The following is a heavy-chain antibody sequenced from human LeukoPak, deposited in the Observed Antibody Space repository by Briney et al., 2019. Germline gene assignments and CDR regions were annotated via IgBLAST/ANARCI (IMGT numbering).Heavy chain of an antibody. V-gene: IGHV4-59*01. Sequence: SETLSLTCTVSGGSISSYYWSWIRQPPGKGLEWIGYIYYGGSTNYNPSLKSRVTISVDTSKNQFSLKLSSVTAADTAVYYCARGQYYYGSGSYAKLDYWGQGTLVTVSS. J-gene: IGHJ4*02. CDR2: IYYGGST. CDR3: ARGQYYYGSGSYAKLDY. CDR1: GGSISSYY. D-gene: IGHD3-10*01.